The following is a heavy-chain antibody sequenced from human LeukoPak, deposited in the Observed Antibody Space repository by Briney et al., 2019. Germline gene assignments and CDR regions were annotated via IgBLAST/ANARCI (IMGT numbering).Heavy chain of an antibody. Sequence: ASVKVSCKASGYTFTGYYMHWVRQAPGQGLEWMGWISAYNGNTNYAQKLQGRVTMTTDTSTSTAYMELRSLRSDDTAVYYCARDRYYDILTGYYRGFWFDPWGQGTLVTVSS. CDR2: ISAYNGNT. D-gene: IGHD3-9*01. CDR1: GYTFTGYY. J-gene: IGHJ5*02. V-gene: IGHV1-18*04. CDR3: ARDRYYDILTGYYRGFWFDP.